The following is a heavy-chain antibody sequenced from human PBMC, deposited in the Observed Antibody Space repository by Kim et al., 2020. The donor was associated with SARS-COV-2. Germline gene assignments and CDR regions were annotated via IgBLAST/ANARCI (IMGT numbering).Heavy chain of an antibody. J-gene: IGHJ4*02. CDR2: IIPIFGTA. D-gene: IGHD2-15*01. V-gene: IGHV1-69*13. Sequence: SVKVSCKASGGTFSSYAISWVRQAPGQGLEWMGGIIPIFGTANYAQKFQGRVTITADESTSTAYMELSSLRSEDTAVYYCARDLGSAPRRACSGGSCYFHNFDYWGQGTLVTVSS. CDR1: GGTFSSYA. CDR3: ARDLGSAPRRACSGGSCYFHNFDY.